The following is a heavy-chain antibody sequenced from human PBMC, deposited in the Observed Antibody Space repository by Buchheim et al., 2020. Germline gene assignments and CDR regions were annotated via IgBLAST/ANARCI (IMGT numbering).Heavy chain of an antibody. CDR3: ARGSSVVVAARNYYGMDV. D-gene: IGHD2-15*01. CDR1: GFTFSSYE. Sequence: EVQLVESGGGLVQPGGSLRLSCAASGFTFSSYEMNWVRQAPGKGLEWVSYISSSGGTIYYADSVKGRFTISRDNAKNSLYLQMNSLRAEDTAVYYCARGSSVVVAARNYYGMDVWGQGTT. CDR2: ISSSGGTI. V-gene: IGHV3-48*03. J-gene: IGHJ6*02.